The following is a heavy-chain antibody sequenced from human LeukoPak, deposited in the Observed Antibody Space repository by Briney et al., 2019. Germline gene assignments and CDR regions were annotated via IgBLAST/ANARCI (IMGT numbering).Heavy chain of an antibody. Sequence: QPVGALRLSCACSEFNLRIFAMTALRQAPGLGVEGVSTFGGSGGGTWSADSVKGRFTISRDDSKNTLYLEMNSLRGEDTAEYYCAKDGDVRVQYYYWHLDVWGKGTTVTVSS. CDR1: EFNLRIFA. D-gene: IGHD7-27*01. V-gene: IGHV3-23*01. CDR2: FGGSGGGT. CDR3: AKDGDVRVQYYYWHLDV. J-gene: IGHJ6*03.